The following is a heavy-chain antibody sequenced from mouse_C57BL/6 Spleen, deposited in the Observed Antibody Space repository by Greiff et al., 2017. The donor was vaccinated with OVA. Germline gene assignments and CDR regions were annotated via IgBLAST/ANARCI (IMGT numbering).Heavy chain of an antibody. V-gene: IGHV1-47*01. CDR2: FHPYNDDT. CDR3: ARRAISTTVVAHWYFDV. Sequence: VQLQQSGAELVKPGASVKMSCKASGYTFTTYPIEWMKQNHGKSLEWIGNFHPYNDDTKYNEKFKGKATLTVEKSSSTVYLELSRLTSDDSAVYYGARRAISTTVVAHWYFDVWGTGTTVTVSS. CDR1: GYTFTTYP. D-gene: IGHD1-1*01. J-gene: IGHJ1*03.